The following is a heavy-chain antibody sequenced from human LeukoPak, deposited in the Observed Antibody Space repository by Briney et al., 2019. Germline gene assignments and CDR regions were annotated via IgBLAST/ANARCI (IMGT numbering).Heavy chain of an antibody. D-gene: IGHD2-2*02. CDR2: ISGSGGST. Sequence: PGGSLRLSCAASGFTFSIYAISWVRQAPGKGLDWVSAISGSGGSTYYADSVKGRFTISRDNSKNTLYLQMNSLRAEDTAVYYCAKDIQIVVVPAAINYWGQGTLVTVSS. CDR3: AKDIQIVVVPAAINY. V-gene: IGHV3-23*01. CDR1: GFTFSIYA. J-gene: IGHJ4*02.